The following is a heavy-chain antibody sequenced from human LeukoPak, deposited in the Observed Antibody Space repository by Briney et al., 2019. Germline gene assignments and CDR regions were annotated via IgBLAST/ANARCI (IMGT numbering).Heavy chain of an antibody. CDR1: GFTFSSYA. CDR2: ISYDGSNK. CDR3: ARDWKDAFDI. D-gene: IGHD1-1*01. V-gene: IGHV3-30-3*01. Sequence: PGGSLRLSCAASGFTFSSYAMHWVRQAPGKGLEWVAVISYDGSNKYYADSVKGRFTISRDNSKNTLYLQMNSLRAEDTAVYYCARDWKDAFDIWGQGTMVTVSS. J-gene: IGHJ3*02.